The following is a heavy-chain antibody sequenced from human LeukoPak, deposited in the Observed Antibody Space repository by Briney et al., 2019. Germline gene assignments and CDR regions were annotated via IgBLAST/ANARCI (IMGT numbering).Heavy chain of an antibody. CDR2: FSAGGDGT. CDR1: TFSFSEYP. CDR3: AKSLLTTATGTGRASDI. Sequence: PGGSLRLSCAASTFSFSEYPMGWVRQAPGKGLEWVSGFSAGGDGTYYADPVKGRFTISRDNSKNTLFLQMNSLRAEDTAKYYCAKSLLTTATGTGRASDIWGQGTMVTVSS. J-gene: IGHJ3*02. V-gene: IGHV3-23*01. D-gene: IGHD1-1*01.